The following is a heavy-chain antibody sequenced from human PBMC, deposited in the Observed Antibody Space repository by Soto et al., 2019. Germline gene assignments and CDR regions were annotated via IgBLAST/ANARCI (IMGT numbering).Heavy chain of an antibody. Sequence: EVQLLESGGGLVQPGGSLRLSCAASGFTLGRYGMSWVRQAPGKGLEWVSAVSPNGQGIYYADSVRGLFTISRDFSKNTVFLHMDSLRAEYTAVYYSAKDRDYPPDYFHYWGQGTLVTVSS. CDR2: VSPNGQGI. CDR1: GFTLGRYG. V-gene: IGHV3-23*01. CDR3: AKDRDYPPDYFHY. J-gene: IGHJ4*02. D-gene: IGHD3-10*01.